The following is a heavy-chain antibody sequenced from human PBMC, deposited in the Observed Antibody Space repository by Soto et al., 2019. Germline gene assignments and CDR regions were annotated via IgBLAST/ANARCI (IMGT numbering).Heavy chain of an antibody. Sequence: PGGSLRLSCAASGFTFSSYAMHWVRQAPGKGLEWVAVISYDGSNKYYADSVKGRFTISRDNSKNTLYLQMNSLRAEDTAVYYCARETYYYDSSGYYPADYWGQGTLVTVSS. D-gene: IGHD3-22*01. CDR2: ISYDGSNK. J-gene: IGHJ4*02. CDR1: GFTFSSYA. V-gene: IGHV3-30-3*01. CDR3: ARETYYYDSSGYYPADY.